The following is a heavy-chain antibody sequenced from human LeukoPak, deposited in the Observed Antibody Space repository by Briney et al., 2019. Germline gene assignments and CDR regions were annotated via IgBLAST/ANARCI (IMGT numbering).Heavy chain of an antibody. J-gene: IGHJ6*03. D-gene: IGHD3-10*01. V-gene: IGHV1-69*13. Sequence: VASVKVSCKASGGTFSSYAISWVRQAPGQGLEWMGGIIPIFGTANYAQKFQGRVTITADESTSTAYMELSSLRSEDTAVYYCARDGGTMVRGVTLSKNYYYYYYMDVWGKGTTVTISS. CDR2: IIPIFGTA. CDR3: ARDGGTMVRGVTLSKNYYYYYYMDV. CDR1: GGTFSSYA.